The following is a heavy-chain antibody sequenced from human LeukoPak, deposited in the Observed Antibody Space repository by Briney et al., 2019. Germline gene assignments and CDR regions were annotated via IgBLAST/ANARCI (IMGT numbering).Heavy chain of an antibody. J-gene: IGHJ4*02. D-gene: IGHD3/OR15-3a*01. CDR3: ARALRDLTA. Sequence: PGGSLRLSCAASGFTFSSYAMHWVRQAPGKGLEWVAVISYDGSNKYYADSVKGRFTISRDNGKSSLYLQMNSLRAEDTAVYYCARALRDLTAWGQGTLVTVSS. V-gene: IGHV3-30*04. CDR1: GFTFSSYA. CDR2: ISYDGSNK.